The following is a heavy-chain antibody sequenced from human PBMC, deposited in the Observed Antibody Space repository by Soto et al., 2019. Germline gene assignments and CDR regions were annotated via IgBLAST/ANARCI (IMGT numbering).Heavy chain of an antibody. J-gene: IGHJ3*02. D-gene: IGHD6-19*01. CDR1: GYTFTGYY. CDR2: INPNSGGT. V-gene: IGHV1-2*04. Sequence: QVQLVQSGAEVKKPGASVKVSCKASGYTFTGYYMHWVRQAPGQGLEWMGWINPNSGGTNYAQKFQGWVTMTRDTSISPAYMELSRLRSDDTAVYYCARPASIAVAGTYASDIWGQGTMVTVSS. CDR3: ARPASIAVAGTYASDI.